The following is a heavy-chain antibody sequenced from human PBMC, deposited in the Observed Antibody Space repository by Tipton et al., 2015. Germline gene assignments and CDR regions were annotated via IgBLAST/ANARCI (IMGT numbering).Heavy chain of an antibody. CDR3: ARHLYYYYYGMDV. V-gene: IGHV4-59*08. J-gene: IGHJ6*02. CDR1: GGSFRSYY. CDR2: IYYSGNT. Sequence: TLSLTCTVSGGSFRSYYWSWIRQPPGKGLECIGYIYYSGNTDYNSSLKSRVIISVDTSKSQFSLKLSSVTAADTSVYYCARHLYYYYYGMDVWGQGTTVTVSS.